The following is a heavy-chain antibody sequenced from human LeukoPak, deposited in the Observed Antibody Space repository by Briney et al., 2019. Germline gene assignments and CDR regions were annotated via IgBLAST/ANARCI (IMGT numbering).Heavy chain of an antibody. CDR3: ARRELAGSTAYFDY. Sequence: ASVKVSCKASGYTFTSYYIHWVRQAPGQGLEWMGIINPSGGSTNYAQDSQGRVTMTRDTSTSTVYMELSSLRSEDTAVYYCARRELAGSTAYFDYWGQGTLVTVSS. D-gene: IGHD1-26*01. CDR2: INPSGGST. V-gene: IGHV1-46*01. CDR1: GYTFTSYY. J-gene: IGHJ4*02.